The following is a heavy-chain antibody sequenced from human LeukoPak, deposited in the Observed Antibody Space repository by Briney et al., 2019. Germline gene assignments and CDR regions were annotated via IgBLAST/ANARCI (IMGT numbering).Heavy chain of an antibody. CDR1: GYTFADYY. CDR2: INPNSGGT. CDR3: ARGPGYSSSWSFDY. V-gene: IGHV1-2*04. D-gene: IGHD6-13*01. J-gene: IGHJ4*02. Sequence: ASVKVSCKTSGYTFADYYIHWVRQAPGQGLEWMGWINPNSGGTNYAQKFQGWVTMTRDTSISTAYMELSRLRSEDTAVYYCARGPGYSSSWSFDYWGQGTLVTVSS.